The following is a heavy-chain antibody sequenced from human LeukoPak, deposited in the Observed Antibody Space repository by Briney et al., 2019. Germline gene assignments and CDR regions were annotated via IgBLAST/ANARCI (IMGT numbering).Heavy chain of an antibody. D-gene: IGHD1-26*01. CDR3: AREWDA. V-gene: IGHV3-30*03. CDR1: GFTFSTYG. J-gene: IGHJ1*01. Sequence: GGSLRLSCAASGFTFSTYGMHWVRQAPGKGLEWVAVISDDGSNKYYADSVKGRFTISRDNPKNTLYLQMNSLRAEDTAVYYCAREWDAWGQGTLVTVAS. CDR2: ISDDGSNK.